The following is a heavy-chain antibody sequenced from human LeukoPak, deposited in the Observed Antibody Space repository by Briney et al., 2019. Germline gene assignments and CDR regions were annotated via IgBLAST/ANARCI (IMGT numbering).Heavy chain of an antibody. CDR1: GFTFSSYG. CDR3: ARDWGYCYGSGIYCGGDYYYYGMDV. J-gene: IGHJ6*02. Sequence: PGWSLRLSCAASGFTFSSYGMHWVRQAPGKGLEGVAVIWYDGGNKYFADSVKGRFTISRDHSKNTLYLQMNSLRAEDTAVYYCARDWGYCYGSGIYCGGDYYYYGMDVWGQGTTVTVSS. V-gene: IGHV3-33*01. D-gene: IGHD3-10*01. CDR2: IWYDGGNK.